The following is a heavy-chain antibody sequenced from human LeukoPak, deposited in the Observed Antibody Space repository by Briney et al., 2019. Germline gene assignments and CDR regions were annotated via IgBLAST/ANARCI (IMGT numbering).Heavy chain of an antibody. CDR1: GFTFSSYW. J-gene: IGHJ3*02. Sequence: GGSLRLSCAASGFTFSSYWVHWVRQAPGKGLVWVSPINSDGNSTSYADSVKGRFTISRDNAKNTLSLQMNSLRAEDTAVYYCARVGGSNAFDIWGQGTMVIVSS. V-gene: IGHV3-74*01. CDR2: INSDGNST. CDR3: ARVGGSNAFDI. D-gene: IGHD1-26*01.